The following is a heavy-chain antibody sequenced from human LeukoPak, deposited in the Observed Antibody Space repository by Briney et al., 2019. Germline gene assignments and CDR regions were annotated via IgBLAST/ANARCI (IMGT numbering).Heavy chain of an antibody. CDR1: GYTFTGYY. CDR3: ARGHSSYYYYYMDV. V-gene: IGHV1-2*02. CDR2: INPNSGGT. Sequence: GASVKVSCKASGYTFTGYYMHWVRQAPGQGLEWMGWINPNSGGTNYAQKFQGRVTMTRDTSISTAYMELSRLRPDDTAVYYCARGHSSYYYYYMDVWGKGTTVTVSS. J-gene: IGHJ6*03. D-gene: IGHD1-26*01.